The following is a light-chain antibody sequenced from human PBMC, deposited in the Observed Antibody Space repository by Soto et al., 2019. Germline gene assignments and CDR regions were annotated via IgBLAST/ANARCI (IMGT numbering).Light chain of an antibody. Sequence: EIVLTQSPATLSLSPGDRATLSCRASQSVSSYLAWYQQKPGQAPRLLIYDASNRATGIPARFSGSGSGTDFTLTITSLEPEDFAVYYCQQRSNWPSTFGGGTKVESK. CDR3: QQRSNWPST. CDR1: QSVSSY. CDR2: DAS. J-gene: IGKJ4*01. V-gene: IGKV3-11*01.